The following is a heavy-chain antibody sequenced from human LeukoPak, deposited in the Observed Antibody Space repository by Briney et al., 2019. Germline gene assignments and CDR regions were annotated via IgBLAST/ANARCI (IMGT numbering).Heavy chain of an antibody. CDR3: ARANVDTAINYYMDV. J-gene: IGHJ6*03. CDR2: ISSSSSYI. V-gene: IGHV3-21*01. Sequence: PGGSLRLSCAASGFTFSSYEMNWVRQAPGKGLEWVSSISSSSSYIYYADSVKGRFTISRDNAKNSLYLQMNSLRAEDTAVYYCARANVDTAINYYMDVWGKGTTVTISS. D-gene: IGHD5-18*01. CDR1: GFTFSSYE.